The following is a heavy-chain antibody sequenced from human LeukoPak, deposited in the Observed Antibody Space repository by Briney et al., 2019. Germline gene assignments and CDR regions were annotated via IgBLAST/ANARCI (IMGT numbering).Heavy chain of an antibody. CDR1: GGSTSSYY. CDR3: ARFGGSGSYAY. D-gene: IGHD3-10*01. Sequence: SETLSLTCTVSGGSTSSYYWSWIRQPPGKGLEWIGYIYYSGSTNYNPSLKSRVTISVDTSKNQFSLKLSSVTAADTAVYYCARFGGSGSYAYWGQGTLVTVSS. J-gene: IGHJ4*02. V-gene: IGHV4-59*01. CDR2: IYYSGST.